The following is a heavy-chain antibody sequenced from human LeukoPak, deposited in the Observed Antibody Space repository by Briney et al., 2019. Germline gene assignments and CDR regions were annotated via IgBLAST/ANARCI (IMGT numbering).Heavy chain of an antibody. J-gene: IGHJ5*02. Sequence: SETLSLTCTVSGGSISTGDYYWSWIRQPPGKGLEWIGYISSSGSTLYALSLKSRIAISALTSKNQFSLTVSSVTAADTAVYYCARDHRTNNSPTGFDPWGQGTPVTVSS. V-gene: IGHV4-30-4*01. CDR3: ARDHRTNNSPTGFDP. D-gene: IGHD1/OR15-1a*01. CDR2: ISSSGST. CDR1: GGSISTGDYY.